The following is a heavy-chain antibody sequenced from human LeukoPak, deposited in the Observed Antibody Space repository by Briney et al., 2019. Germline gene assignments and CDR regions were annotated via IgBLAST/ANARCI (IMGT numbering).Heavy chain of an antibody. CDR2: ISYDGSNK. J-gene: IGHJ4*02. CDR3: AKEVAVRVPYYFDY. CDR1: GFTFSSYG. V-gene: IGHV3-30*18. D-gene: IGHD6-19*01. Sequence: GGSLRLSCAASGFTFSSYGMHWVRQAPGKGLEWVAVISYDGSNKYYADSVKGRFTISRDNSKNTLYLQMNSLRAEDTAVYYCAKEVAVRVPYYFDYWGQGTLVTVSS.